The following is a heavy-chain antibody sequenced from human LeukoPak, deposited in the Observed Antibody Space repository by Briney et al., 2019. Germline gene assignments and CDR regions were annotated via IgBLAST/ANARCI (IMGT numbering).Heavy chain of an antibody. V-gene: IGHV3-7*04. J-gene: IGHJ4*02. CDR1: GFTFSSYW. CDR3: SRGYTDVIGFSYYFDC. CDR2: IKTDGSGK. Sequence: PGGSLRLSCAASGFTFSSYWMSWVRHAPGKGLEWVANIKTDGSGKYYVDSVKGRFTISRDNAKSSLYLQMYSLRAEDTAVYSCSRGYTDVIGFSYYFDCWGQGTLVTVPS. D-gene: IGHD3-16*02.